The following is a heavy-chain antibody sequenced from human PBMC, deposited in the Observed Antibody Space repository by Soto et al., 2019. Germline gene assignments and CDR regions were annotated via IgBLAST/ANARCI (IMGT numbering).Heavy chain of an antibody. J-gene: IGHJ4*02. CDR3: ARGVAGSGFDL. Sequence: SQTLSLTYAISWNSVSSNTAAWNCISSSPSRGLEWLGRTYYRSNWRHDYAVSVKSRITVNPDTSKKHFSLQLNSVTPDDTAVYYCARGVAGSGFDLWGQGTLVTVSS. CDR1: WNSVSSNTAA. D-gene: IGHD6-19*01. V-gene: IGHV6-1*01. CDR2: TYYRSNWRH.